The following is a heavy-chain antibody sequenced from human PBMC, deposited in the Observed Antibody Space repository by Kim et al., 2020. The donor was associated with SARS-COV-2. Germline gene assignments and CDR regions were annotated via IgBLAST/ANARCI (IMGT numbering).Heavy chain of an antibody. V-gene: IGHV4-34*01. Sequence: SETLSLTCAVYGGSFSGYYWSWIRQPPGKGLEWIGEINHSGSTNYNPSLKSRVTISVDTSKNQFSLKLSSVTAADTAVYYCARGRRSYMLDRGGAFDIWGQGTMVTVSS. CDR2: INHSGST. CDR3: ARGRRSYMLDRGGAFDI. J-gene: IGHJ3*02. D-gene: IGHD2-8*01. CDR1: GGSFSGYY.